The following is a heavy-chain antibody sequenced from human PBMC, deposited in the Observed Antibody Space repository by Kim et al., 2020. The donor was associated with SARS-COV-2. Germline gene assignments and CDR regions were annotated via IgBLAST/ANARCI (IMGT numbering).Heavy chain of an antibody. D-gene: IGHD3-22*01. J-gene: IGHJ3*02. Sequence: GGSLRLSCAASGFTFSSYAMSWVRQAPGKGLEWVSAISGSGGSTYYADSVKGRFTISRDNSKNTLYLKMNSLRAEDTAVYYCAKGLALNYYYDSSGPDAFDIWGQGIMVTVAS. CDR3: AKGLALNYYYDSSGPDAFDI. V-gene: IGHV3-23*01. CDR1: GFTFSSYA. CDR2: ISGSGGST.